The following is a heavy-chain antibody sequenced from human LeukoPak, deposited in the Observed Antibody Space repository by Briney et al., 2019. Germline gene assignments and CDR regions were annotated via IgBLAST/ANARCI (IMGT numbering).Heavy chain of an antibody. CDR3: ARDPDILTRWRCFDY. V-gene: IGHV3-7*01. J-gene: IGHJ4*02. CDR1: GFTFDDYG. Sequence: GGSLRLSCAASGFTFDDYGMSWVRQAPGKGLEWVANIKRDGSEKYYVDSVKGRFTISRDNAKNSLYLQMNSLRAEDTAVYYCARDPDILTRWRCFDYWGQGTLVTVSS. D-gene: IGHD3-9*01. CDR2: IKRDGSEK.